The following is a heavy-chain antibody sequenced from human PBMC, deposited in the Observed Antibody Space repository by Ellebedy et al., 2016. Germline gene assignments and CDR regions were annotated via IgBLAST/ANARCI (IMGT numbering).Heavy chain of an antibody. CDR2: IWYDGSNK. V-gene: IGHV3-33*01. Sequence: GGSLRLXXAASGFTFSSYGMHWVRQAPGKGLEWVAVIWYDGSNKYYADSVKGRFTISRDNSKNTLYLQMNSLRAEDTAVYYCARDRGLIRSAYYMDVWGKGTTVTVSS. D-gene: IGHD3-10*01. CDR1: GFTFSSYG. CDR3: ARDRGLIRSAYYMDV. J-gene: IGHJ6*03.